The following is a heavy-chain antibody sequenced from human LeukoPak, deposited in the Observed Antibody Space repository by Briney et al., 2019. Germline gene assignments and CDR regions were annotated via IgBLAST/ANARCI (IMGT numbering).Heavy chain of an antibody. CDR2: ISSSGSTI. V-gene: IGHV3-48*03. CDR3: ARASNLGEWLAYYFDY. J-gene: IGHJ4*02. CDR1: GFTFSSYE. Sequence: PGGSLRLSCAASGFTFSSYEMNWVRQAPGKGLEWVSYISSSGSTIYYADSVKGRFTISRDNATNSLYLQMNSLRAEDTAVYYCARASNLGEWLAYYFDYWGQGTLVTVSS. D-gene: IGHD3-10*01.